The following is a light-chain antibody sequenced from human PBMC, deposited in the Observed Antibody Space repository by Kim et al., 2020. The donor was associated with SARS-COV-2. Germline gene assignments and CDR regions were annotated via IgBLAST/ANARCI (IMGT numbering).Light chain of an antibody. CDR3: QTWDSSTVV. CDR2: QDG. Sequence: SVSPGQTARITCSGDRFGDKYVCWYQLKPGQSPVLVIYQDGKRPSGIPERFSGSNSGITATLTIRETQAVDEADYYCQTWDSSTVVFGGGTQLTV. CDR1: RFGDKY. V-gene: IGLV3-1*01. J-gene: IGLJ2*01.